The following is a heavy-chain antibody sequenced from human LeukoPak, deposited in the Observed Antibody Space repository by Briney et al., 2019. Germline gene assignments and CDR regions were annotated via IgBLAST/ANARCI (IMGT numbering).Heavy chain of an antibody. CDR2: IYSRGLTRGST. V-gene: IGHV4-59*01. J-gene: IGHJ4*02. Sequence: SETLSLTCTVSGGSLSSYYWSWIRQPPGKGLEWIGYIYSRGLTRGSTNYNPSLKSRVTISVDTSKNQFSLKVSSVTAADTAVYYCARDQEYSGSYYRYFDFWGQRALVTVSS. D-gene: IGHD1-26*01. CDR1: GGSLSSYY. CDR3: ARDQEYSGSYYRYFDF.